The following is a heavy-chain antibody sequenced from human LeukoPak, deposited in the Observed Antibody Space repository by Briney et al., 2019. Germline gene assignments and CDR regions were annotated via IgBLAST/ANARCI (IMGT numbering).Heavy chain of an antibody. J-gene: IGHJ4*02. CDR3: ARDRRITMVRGVIQYYFDY. CDR2: IIPIFGTA. V-gene: IGHV1-69*01. D-gene: IGHD3-10*01. Sequence: SAKVSCKASGGTFSSYAISWVRQAPGQGLEWMGGIIPIFGTANYAQKFQGRVTITADESTSTAYMELSSLRSEDTAVYYCARDRRITMVRGVIQYYFDYWGQGTLVTVSS. CDR1: GGTFSSYA.